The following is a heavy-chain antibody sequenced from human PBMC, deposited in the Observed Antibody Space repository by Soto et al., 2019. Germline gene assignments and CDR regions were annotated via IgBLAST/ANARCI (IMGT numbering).Heavy chain of an antibody. CDR1: GFTFSSYW. J-gene: IGHJ4*02. D-gene: IGHD2-15*01. V-gene: IGHV3-74*01. Sequence: EVQLVESGGGLVQPGASLRLSCAASGFTFSSYWMHWVRQAPGKGLVWVSRINSDGSSTSYAGSVKGRFTISRDNAKNTLYLQMNSLRAEDTAVYYGVRTSLVVAAATREDYWGQGTLVTVSS. CDR2: INSDGSST. CDR3: VRTSLVVAAATREDY.